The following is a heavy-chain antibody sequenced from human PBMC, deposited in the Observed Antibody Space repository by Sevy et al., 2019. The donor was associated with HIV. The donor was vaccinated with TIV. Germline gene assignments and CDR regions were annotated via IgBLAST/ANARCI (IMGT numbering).Heavy chain of an antibody. CDR3: AKDVVGGTYYIENYYYGMDV. CDR1: GTNFGAFA. Sequence: GGSLRLSCAVSGTNFGAFAMHWVRQAPGKGLEWVAGLSLQGTNKYYADSLKGRFNISRYNSKDILYLHIWSLGPEDTAIYYCAKDVVGGTYYIENYYYGMDVWGLGTTVTVSS. V-gene: IGHV3-30*18. J-gene: IGHJ6*02. D-gene: IGHD3-10*01. CDR2: LSLQGTNK.